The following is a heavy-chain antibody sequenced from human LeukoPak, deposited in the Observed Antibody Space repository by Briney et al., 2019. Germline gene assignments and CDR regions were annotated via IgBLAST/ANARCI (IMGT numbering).Heavy chain of an antibody. CDR1: GFTFSSYG. Sequence: PGGSLRLSCAASGFTFSSYGMHWVHQAPGKGLEWVAFIRYDGSNKYYADSVKGRFTISRDNSKNTLYLQMNSLRAEDTAVYYCAKAVRVGATSLGDYWGQGTLVTVSS. CDR3: AKAVRVGATSLGDY. V-gene: IGHV3-30*02. CDR2: IRYDGSNK. J-gene: IGHJ4*02. D-gene: IGHD1-26*01.